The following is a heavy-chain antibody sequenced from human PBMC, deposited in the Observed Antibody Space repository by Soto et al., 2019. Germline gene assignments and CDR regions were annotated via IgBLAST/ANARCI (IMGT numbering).Heavy chain of an antibody. V-gene: IGHV3-23*01. D-gene: IGHD3-3*01. J-gene: IGHJ4*02. CDR1: GFSFGSYA. CDR3: ARWSYLDY. CDR2: ISGSDGKT. Sequence: LILSCAASGFSFGSYALSWVRQAPEKGLEWVSTISGSDGKTFYADSVKGRFSISRDTSQNTLYLQMNSLRADDTAIYYCARWSYLDYWGQGTRVTVSS.